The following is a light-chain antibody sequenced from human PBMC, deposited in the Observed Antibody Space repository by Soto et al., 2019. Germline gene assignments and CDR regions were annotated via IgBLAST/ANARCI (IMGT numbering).Light chain of an antibody. CDR2: EVS. Sequence: QSALTQPASVSGSPGQSITISCSGTSRDVGGYNYVSGYQQHPGKAPKLMMYEVSNRPSGVSNRFSGSKSDNTASLTISGLQAEDEADYYCSSYTSSSTLIFGGGTKLTVL. CDR1: SRDVGGYNY. CDR3: SSYTSSSTLI. V-gene: IGLV2-14*01. J-gene: IGLJ2*01.